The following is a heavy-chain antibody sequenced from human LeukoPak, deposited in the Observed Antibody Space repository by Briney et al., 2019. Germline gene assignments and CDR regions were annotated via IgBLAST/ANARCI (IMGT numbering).Heavy chain of an antibody. CDR1: GFTFSSYG. Sequence: GGSLRLSCAASGFTFSSYGMHWVRQAPGKGLEWVAVISYDGSNKYYADSVKGRFTISRDNSKNTLYLQMNSLRAEDTAVYYCAKQRDWYWGQGTLVTVSS. V-gene: IGHV3-30*18. J-gene: IGHJ4*02. CDR3: AKQRDWY. CDR2: ISYDGSNK. D-gene: IGHD3/OR15-3a*01.